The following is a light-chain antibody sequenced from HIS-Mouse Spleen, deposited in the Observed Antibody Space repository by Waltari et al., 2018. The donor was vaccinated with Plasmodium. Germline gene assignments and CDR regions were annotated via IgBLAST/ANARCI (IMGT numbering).Light chain of an antibody. CDR3: QQYGSSPYT. CDR2: GAS. CDR1: QSVSSSY. Sequence: EIVLTQSPGTLSLSPGERATLSCRASQSVSSSYLAGYQQKPGQAPRLLIYGASSRATGIPDRFSGSGSGTDFTLNISRLEAEDFAVYYCQQYGSSPYTFGQGTKLEIK. V-gene: IGKV3-20*01. J-gene: IGKJ2*01.